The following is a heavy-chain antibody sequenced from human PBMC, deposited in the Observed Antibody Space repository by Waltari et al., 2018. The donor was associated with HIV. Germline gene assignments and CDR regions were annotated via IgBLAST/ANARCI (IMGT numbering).Heavy chain of an antibody. V-gene: IGHV3-21*02. CDR1: GFSFRRYA. J-gene: IGHJ4*02. D-gene: IGHD4-17*01. Sequence: VQLVESGGGLVKPGGSLRLSCEASGFSFRRYAMNWVRQAPGKGLQWLSYISSNSEYIYYVHSVQGRFNISRDNAKSSVFLQMDNVRDEDTATYYCATTVTTRGTFDYWGQGTVVAV. CDR2: ISSNSEYI. CDR3: ATTVTTRGTFDY.